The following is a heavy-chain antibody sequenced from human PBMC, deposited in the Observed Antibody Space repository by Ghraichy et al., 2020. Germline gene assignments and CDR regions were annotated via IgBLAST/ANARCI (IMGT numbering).Heavy chain of an antibody. CDR3: AREYALGSCLDY. V-gene: IGHV3-7*03. D-gene: IGHD3-10*01. CDR1: GFTFSSYW. Sequence: GGSLRLSCAASGFTFSSYWMTWVRQAPGKGLEWVAIIKKDGTEKYYVDSVKGRFTISRDNAKNSLDLQMNSLRVEDTAVYYCAREYALGSCLDYWAREPWSSAPQ. J-gene: IGHJ4*02. CDR2: IKKDGTEK.